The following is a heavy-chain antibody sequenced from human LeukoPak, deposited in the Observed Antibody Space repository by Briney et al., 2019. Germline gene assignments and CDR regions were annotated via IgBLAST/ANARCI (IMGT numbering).Heavy chain of an antibody. V-gene: IGHV3-21*01. D-gene: IGHD3-10*01. J-gene: IGHJ3*02. CDR3: ARETMEAFDI. Sequence: GGSLRLSCAASGFTFSSYSMNWVRQAPGKGLEGVSSIGSSSSSIYYADSVKGRFTISRDNPKNSLYLQLNSLRAEDTAVYYCARETMEAFDIWGQGTMITVSS. CDR1: GFTFSSYS. CDR2: IGSSSSSI.